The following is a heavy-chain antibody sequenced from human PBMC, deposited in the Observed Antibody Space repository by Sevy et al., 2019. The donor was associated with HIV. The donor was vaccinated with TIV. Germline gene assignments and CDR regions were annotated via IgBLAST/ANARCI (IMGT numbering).Heavy chain of an antibody. CDR1: GFTFSTYT. J-gene: IGHJ3*02. V-gene: IGHV3-21*01. CDR3: ARPYGSGSWEAFDI. CDR2: ISFSSNYI. D-gene: IGHD3-10*01. Sequence: GGSLRLSCAASGFTFSTYTMNWVRQAPGKGLEWVSSISFSSNYIYYADSVKGQFTISRDNAKNSLYLQMSSLRAEDTAVYYCARPYGSGSWEAFDIWGQGTMVTVSS.